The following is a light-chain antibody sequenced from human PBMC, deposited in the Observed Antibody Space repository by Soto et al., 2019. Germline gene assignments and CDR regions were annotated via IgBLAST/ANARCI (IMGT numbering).Light chain of an antibody. J-gene: IGKJ5*01. Sequence: EILLTQSPATLSVSPGERATLSCRASQGVSSNLAWYQQKPGQAPRLLIYGASTRATGIPARFSGSGSGTEFTLTISSLQSEDFAVYYCQQYNNWPPITFGQGTRLEIK. V-gene: IGKV3-15*01. CDR2: GAS. CDR3: QQYNNWPPIT. CDR1: QGVSSN.